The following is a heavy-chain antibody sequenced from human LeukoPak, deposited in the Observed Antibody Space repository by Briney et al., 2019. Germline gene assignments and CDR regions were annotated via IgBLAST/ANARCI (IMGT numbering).Heavy chain of an antibody. J-gene: IGHJ5*02. CDR3: ARDRRDYGNFVWYDP. CDR2: VFHTGRT. Sequence: PSETLSLTSTVSAGSISRSNHYWGWIRQPPGKGPEWIGSVFHTGRTYYNVSLNSRLTISVDTSKNQFSLKMTSVTAADTAVYFCARDRRDYGNFVWYDPWGQGILVTVSS. CDR1: AGSISRSNHY. D-gene: IGHD4-11*01. V-gene: IGHV4-39*07.